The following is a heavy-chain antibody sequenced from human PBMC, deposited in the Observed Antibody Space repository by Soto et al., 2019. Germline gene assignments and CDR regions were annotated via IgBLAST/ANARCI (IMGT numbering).Heavy chain of an antibody. CDR3: ARQGAYISSSSDY. V-gene: IGHV5-51*01. D-gene: IGHD6-6*01. Sequence: GESLKISCKGSGYSFTNYWIAWVRQMPGKGLEWMGIIYPADSDTRYSPSFQGQVTISADKSISTAYLQWSSLKASDTAMYYCARQGAYISSSSDYWGQGTLVTVSS. J-gene: IGHJ4*02. CDR2: IYPADSDT. CDR1: GYSFTNYW.